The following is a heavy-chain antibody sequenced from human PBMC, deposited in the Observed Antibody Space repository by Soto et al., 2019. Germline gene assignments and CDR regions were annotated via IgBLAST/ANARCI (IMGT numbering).Heavy chain of an antibody. V-gene: IGHV3-48*01. Sequence: GGSLRLSCAASGFTFSSYSMNWVRQAPGKGLEWVSYISSSSSTIYYADSVKGRFTISRDNAKNSLYLQMNSLRAEDTAVYYCARISPLFSVVVAAVDAFDIWGQGTMVTVSS. J-gene: IGHJ3*02. CDR2: ISSSSSTI. D-gene: IGHD2-15*01. CDR3: ARISPLFSVVVAAVDAFDI. CDR1: GFTFSSYS.